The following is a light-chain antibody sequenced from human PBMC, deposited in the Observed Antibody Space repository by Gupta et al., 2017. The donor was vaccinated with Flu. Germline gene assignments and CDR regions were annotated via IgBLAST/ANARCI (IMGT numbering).Light chain of an antibody. Sequence: GQITTSTGTSAKLGNKYVYWSHKIPGQAPILLIYQDRKRPSGIPERFSGANSGTTATLTISGPQAGDEADYYCQAWDSNTDNWVFGGGTKVTVL. CDR3: QAWDSNTDNWV. CDR1: KLGNKY. V-gene: IGLV3-1*01. J-gene: IGLJ3*02. CDR2: QDR.